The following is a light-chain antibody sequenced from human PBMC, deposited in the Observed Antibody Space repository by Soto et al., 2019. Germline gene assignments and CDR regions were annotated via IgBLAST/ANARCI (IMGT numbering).Light chain of an antibody. Sequence: EIVMTQSPATLSVSPGERATLSCRASQSVSSNLAWYQQTPGQAPRLLIYGASTRATGIPARFSGSGSGTEFTLTISSLQSEDFLVYYCQQYNNWPPWTFGQGTKVEIK. V-gene: IGKV3-15*01. J-gene: IGKJ1*01. CDR1: QSVSSN. CDR3: QQYNNWPPWT. CDR2: GAS.